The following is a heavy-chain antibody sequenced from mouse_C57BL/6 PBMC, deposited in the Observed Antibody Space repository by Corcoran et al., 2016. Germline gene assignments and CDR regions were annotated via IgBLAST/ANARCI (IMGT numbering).Heavy chain of an antibody. Sequence: EVQLQQSGPELVKPGASVKISCKASGYTFTDYYMNWVKQSHGKSLEWIGDINPNNGGTSYNQKFKGKATLTVDKSSSTAYMELRSLTSEDSAVYYFARLIYYWGQGTSVTVSS. V-gene: IGHV1-26*01. J-gene: IGHJ4*01. CDR1: GYTFTDYY. CDR3: ARLIYY. CDR2: INPNNGGT. D-gene: IGHD1-1*01.